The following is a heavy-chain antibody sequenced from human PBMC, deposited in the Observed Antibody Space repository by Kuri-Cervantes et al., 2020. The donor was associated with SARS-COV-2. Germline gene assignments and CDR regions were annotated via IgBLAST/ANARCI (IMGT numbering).Heavy chain of an antibody. D-gene: IGHD3-9*01. V-gene: IGHV4-39*07. J-gene: IGHJ6*02. CDR1: GGSISSSSYY. CDR3: ARGHKRFYDILTGYYSGDGMDV. Sequence: SETLSLTCTVSGGSISSSSYYWGWIRQPPGKGLEWIGSIYYSGSTYYNPSLKSRVTISVDTSKNQFSLKLSSVTAADTAVYYCARGHKRFYDILTGYYSGDGMDVWGQGTTVTVSS. CDR2: IYYSGST.